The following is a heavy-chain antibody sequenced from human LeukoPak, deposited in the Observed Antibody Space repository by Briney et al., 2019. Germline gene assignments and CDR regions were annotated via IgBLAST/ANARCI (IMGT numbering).Heavy chain of an antibody. CDR1: XFTYSNWG. CDR3: ARDNSYGSPLDY. Sequence: PGGSLLLCCPASXFTYSNWGMHWVRPAPGKGLEWGTVITNDGSNNYYADAVRGRFTISRDNSKNMLYLQLSSLRAEDTALYYCARDNSYGSPLDYWGQGTLVTVSS. CDR2: ITNDGSNN. D-gene: IGHD3-10*01. J-gene: IGHJ4*02. V-gene: IGHV3-30*03.